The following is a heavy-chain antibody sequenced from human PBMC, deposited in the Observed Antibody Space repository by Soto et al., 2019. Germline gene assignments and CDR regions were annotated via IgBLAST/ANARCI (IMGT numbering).Heavy chain of an antibody. CDR2: IWYDGSNK. D-gene: IGHD3-16*01. Sequence: GGSLRLSCAASGFTFSSYGMHWVRQAPGKGLEWVAVIWYDGSNKYYADSVKGRFTISRDNSKNTLYLQMNSLRAEDTAVYYCAREGGERGLHWFDPWGQGTLVTVSS. CDR3: AREGGERGLHWFDP. CDR1: GFTFSSYG. J-gene: IGHJ5*02. V-gene: IGHV3-33*01.